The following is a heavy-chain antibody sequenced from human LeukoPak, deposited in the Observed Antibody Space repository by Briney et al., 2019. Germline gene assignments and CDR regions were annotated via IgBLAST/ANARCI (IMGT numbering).Heavy chain of an antibody. CDR3: ARRGDYSDSSGIDY. Sequence: GGSLRLSCAASGFIVSSNYMSWVRQAPGKGLEWVSVIYSGGSTYYADSVKGRFTISRDNSKNTLYPQMNSLRAEDTAVYYCARRGDYSDSSGIDYWGQGTLVTVSS. D-gene: IGHD3-22*01. CDR1: GFIVSSNY. V-gene: IGHV3-53*01. CDR2: IYSGGST. J-gene: IGHJ4*02.